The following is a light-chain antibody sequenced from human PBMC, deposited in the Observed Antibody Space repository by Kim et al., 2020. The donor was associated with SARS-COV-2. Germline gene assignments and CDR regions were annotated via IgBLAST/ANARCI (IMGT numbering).Light chain of an antibody. CDR2: GAS. CDR3: QQYNNWPQT. V-gene: IGKV3-15*01. CDR1: QSVSSN. Sequence: EIVMTQSPATLSVSPAERATLSCRASQSVSSNLAWYQQKPGQAPRLLIYGASTRATGIPARFSGSGSGTEFTLTISSLQSEDFAVYYCQQYNNWPQTFGGGTKVEIK. J-gene: IGKJ4*01.